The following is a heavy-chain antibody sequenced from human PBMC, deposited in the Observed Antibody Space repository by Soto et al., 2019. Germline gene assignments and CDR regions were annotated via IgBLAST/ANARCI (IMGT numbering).Heavy chain of an antibody. J-gene: IGHJ6*02. CDR1: GYRFTTYC. CDR3: ARASISMVRGVPYHHYLLGV. CDR2: IYPGDSDT. V-gene: IGHV5-51*01. D-gene: IGHD3-10*01. Sequence: GESLKISCKGSGYRFTTYCIAWVRQMPGKGLEWMGIIYPGDSDTRYSPSFQGQVTISADTSSSTAYLQWSSLKASDTAMYYCARASISMVRGVPYHHYLLGVRGQVSTVPLSS.